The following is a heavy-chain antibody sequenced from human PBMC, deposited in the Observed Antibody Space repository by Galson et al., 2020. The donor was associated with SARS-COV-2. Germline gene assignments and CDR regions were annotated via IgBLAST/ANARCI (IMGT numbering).Heavy chain of an antibody. Sequence: SQTLSLTCTVSGYSISSGYYWGWIRQPPGKGLEWIGSIYHSGSTYYNPSLKSRVTISVDTSKNQFSLKLSSVTAADTAVYYCARLGYSGYALANWGLHYWGQGTLVTVSS. D-gene: IGHD5-12*01. CDR3: ARLGYSGYALANWGLHY. V-gene: IGHV4-38-2*02. CDR2: IYHSGST. J-gene: IGHJ4*02. CDR1: GYSISSGYY.